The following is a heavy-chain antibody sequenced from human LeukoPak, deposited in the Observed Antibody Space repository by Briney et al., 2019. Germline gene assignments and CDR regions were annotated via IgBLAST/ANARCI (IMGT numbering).Heavy chain of an antibody. J-gene: IGHJ4*02. V-gene: IGHV3-23*01. CDR3: AKTKGLSYYFDY. CDR1: GFTFSSYA. Sequence: GGSLRLSCAASGFTFSSYAMSWVRQAPGKGLEWVSAISGSGGSTYYADSVKGRFTISRDNSKNTLCLQMNSLRAEDTAVYYCAKTKGLSYYFDYWGQGTLVTVSS. D-gene: IGHD6-19*01. CDR2: ISGSGGST.